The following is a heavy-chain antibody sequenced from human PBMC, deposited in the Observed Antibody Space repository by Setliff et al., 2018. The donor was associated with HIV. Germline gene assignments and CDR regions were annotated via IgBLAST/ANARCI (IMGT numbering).Heavy chain of an antibody. CDR1: GFTFSSYS. V-gene: IGHV3-23*01. J-gene: IGHJ4*02. CDR2: IGSGGEIM. CDR3: AKDPRAAVAMICDY. D-gene: IGHD5-12*01. Sequence: GGSLRLSCAASGFTFSSYSMNWVRQAPGKGLEWVSAIGSGGEIMFYADSVKGRFTISRDNSKNTLYLQMNSLRAEDTAVYYCAKDPRAAVAMICDYWGQGTLVTVSS.